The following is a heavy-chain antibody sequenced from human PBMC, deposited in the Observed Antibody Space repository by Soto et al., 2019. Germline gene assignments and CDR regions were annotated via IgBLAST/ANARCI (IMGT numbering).Heavy chain of an antibody. CDR1: GGTFSSYA. D-gene: IGHD5-18*01. CDR3: ARGTPSTDMPRYYFDY. Sequence: ASVKVSCKASGGTFSSYAISWVRQAPGQGLEWMGGIIPIFGTANYAQKFQGRVTITADKSTSTAYMELSSLRSEDTAVYYCARGTPSTDMPRYYFDYWGQGTLVTVSS. J-gene: IGHJ4*02. V-gene: IGHV1-69*06. CDR2: IIPIFGTA.